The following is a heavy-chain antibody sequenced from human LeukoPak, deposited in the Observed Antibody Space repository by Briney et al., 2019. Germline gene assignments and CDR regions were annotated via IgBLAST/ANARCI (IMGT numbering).Heavy chain of an antibody. V-gene: IGHV1-69*05. CDR1: GGTFSSYA. Sequence: SVKVSCKASGGTFSSYAISWVRQAPGQGLEWMGRIIPIFGTANYAQKFQGRVTITTDESTSTAYMELSSLRSDDTAVYYCARDLYGDSCHWGQGTLVTVSS. CDR2: IIPIFGTA. J-gene: IGHJ4*02. D-gene: IGHD4-17*01. CDR3: ARDLYGDSCH.